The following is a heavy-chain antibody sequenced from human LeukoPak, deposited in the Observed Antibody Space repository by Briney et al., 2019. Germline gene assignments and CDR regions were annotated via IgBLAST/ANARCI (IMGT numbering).Heavy chain of an antibody. CDR2: ISWNSGSI. V-gene: IGHV3-9*01. J-gene: IGHJ4*02. CDR1: GFTFDDYA. Sequence: GRSLRLSCAASGFTFDDYAMHWVRQAPGKGLEWVSGISWNSGSIGYADSVKGRFTISRDNAKNSLYLQMNSLRAEDTALYYCAKSGDYDILTGNIDYWGQGTLVTVSS. D-gene: IGHD3-9*01. CDR3: AKSGDYDILTGNIDY.